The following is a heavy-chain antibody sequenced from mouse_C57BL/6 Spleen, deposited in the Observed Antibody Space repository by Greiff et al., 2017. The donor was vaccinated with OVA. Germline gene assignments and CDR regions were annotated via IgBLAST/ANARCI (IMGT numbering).Heavy chain of an antibody. D-gene: IGHD4-1*01. J-gene: IGHJ1*03. CDR3: ARGLTGSDWYFDV. CDR1: GFTFTDYY. CDR2: IRNKANGYTT. V-gene: IGHV7-3*01. Sequence: EVKVVESGGGLVQPGGSLSLSCAASGFTFTDYYMSWVRQPPGKALEWLGFIRNKANGYTTEYSASVKGRFTISRDNSQSILYLQMNALRAEDSATYYCARGLTGSDWYFDVWGTGTTVTVSS.